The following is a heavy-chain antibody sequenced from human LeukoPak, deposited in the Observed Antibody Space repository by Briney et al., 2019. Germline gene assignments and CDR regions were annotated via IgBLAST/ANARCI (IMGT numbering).Heavy chain of an antibody. CDR2: IKQDGSEK. J-gene: IGHJ4*02. Sequence: PGGSLRLSCVASRFQFSSYAMSWVRQAPGKGLEWVANIKQDGSEKYYVDSVKGRFTISRDNAKNSLYLQMNSLRAEDTAVYYCARGVRSSSPTAIDYWGQGTLVTVSS. V-gene: IGHV3-7*03. CDR1: RFQFSSYA. CDR3: ARGVRSSSPTAIDY. D-gene: IGHD6-6*01.